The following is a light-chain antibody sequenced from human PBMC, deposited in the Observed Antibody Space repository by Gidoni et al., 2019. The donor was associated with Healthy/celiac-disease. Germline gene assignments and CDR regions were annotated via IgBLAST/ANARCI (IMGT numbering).Light chain of an antibody. CDR2: YKSDSDK. J-gene: IGLJ3*02. Sequence: QAVLTQPASLSASPGASASITCTLRSGINVGTYRIYWYQQKPGSPPQYLLKYKSDSDKHQGSVVPSRFSGSKDASANAGILLISGLQSEDEADYYCMIWHSSAWVFGGGTKLTVL. CDR3: MIWHSSAWV. V-gene: IGLV5-45*01. CDR1: SGINVGTYR.